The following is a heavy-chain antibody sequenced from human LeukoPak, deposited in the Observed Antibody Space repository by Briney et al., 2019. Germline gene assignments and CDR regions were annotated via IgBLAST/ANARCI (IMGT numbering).Heavy chain of an antibody. CDR2: ISGDGGST. Sequence: PGGSLRLSCAASGFTFDDYAMHWVRQAPGKGLEWVSLISGDGGSTYYADSVKGRFTISRDNSKNSLYLQMNSLRTEDTAFYYCAKGYYYYYYMDVWGKGTTVTVSS. V-gene: IGHV3-43*02. CDR1: GFTFDDYA. CDR3: AKGYYYYYYMDV. J-gene: IGHJ6*03.